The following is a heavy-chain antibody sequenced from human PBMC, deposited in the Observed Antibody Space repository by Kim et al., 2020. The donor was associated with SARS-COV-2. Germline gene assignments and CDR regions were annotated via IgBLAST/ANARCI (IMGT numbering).Heavy chain of an antibody. CDR3: ASKTIDYGDYVGDISRGYYYYGMDV. J-gene: IGHJ6*02. CDR2: IIPIFGTA. CDR1: GGTFSSYA. V-gene: IGHV1-69*13. D-gene: IGHD4-17*01. Sequence: SVKVSCKASGGTFSSYAISWVRQAPGQGLEWMGGIIPIFGTANYAQKFQGRVTITADESTSTAYMELSSLISEDTAVYYCASKTIDYGDYVGDISRGYYYYGMDVWGQGTTVTVSS.